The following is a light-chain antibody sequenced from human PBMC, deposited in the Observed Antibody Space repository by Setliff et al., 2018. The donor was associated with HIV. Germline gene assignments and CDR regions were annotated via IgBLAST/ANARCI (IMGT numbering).Light chain of an antibody. V-gene: IGLV3-21*04. CDR3: QVWDSSSDHPGSV. CDR2: YDS. Sequence: SYELTQPPSVSVAPGKTARITCGGHNIGGKTVHWYQQKPGQAPVLVIYYDSARPSGIPERFSGSNSGNTATLIISRVEAGDEADYYCQVWDSSSDHPGSVFGTGTKVTVL. CDR1: NIGGKT. J-gene: IGLJ1*01.